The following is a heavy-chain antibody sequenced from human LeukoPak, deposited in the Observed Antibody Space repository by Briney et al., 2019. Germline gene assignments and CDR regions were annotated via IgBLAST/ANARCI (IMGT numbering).Heavy chain of an antibody. CDR3: ASVYKYGMDV. V-gene: IGHV1-46*01. CDR2: INPSGGST. J-gene: IGHJ6*02. Sequence: ASVKVSCKASGYTLTSYYLHWVRQAPGQGLEWMAIINPSGGSTSHAQKFQGRVTMTKDTSASTVYMELSSLRSEDTAVYYCASVYKYGMDVWGQGTTVTVSS. CDR1: GYTLTSYY.